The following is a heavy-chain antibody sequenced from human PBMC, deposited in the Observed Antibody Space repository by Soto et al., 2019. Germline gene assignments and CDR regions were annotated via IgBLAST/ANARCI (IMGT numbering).Heavy chain of an antibody. Sequence: GAPVKVSCKASGYTFTGYYMHWVRQAPGQGLEWMGWINPNSGGTNYAQKFQGWVTMTRDTSISTAYMELSRLRSDDTAVYYCARAPYSSSSYYGMDVWGQGTTVTVSS. J-gene: IGHJ6*02. CDR2: INPNSGGT. CDR3: ARAPYSSSSYYGMDV. V-gene: IGHV1-2*04. D-gene: IGHD6-6*01. CDR1: GYTFTGYY.